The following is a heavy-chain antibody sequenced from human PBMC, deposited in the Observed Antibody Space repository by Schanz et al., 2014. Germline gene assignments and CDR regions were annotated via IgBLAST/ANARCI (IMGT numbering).Heavy chain of an antibody. CDR2: ISYDGSNK. V-gene: IGHV3-30*18. J-gene: IGHJ4*02. CDR3: AKDRGDGYSNGIFQY. CDR1: GFTFSSYG. D-gene: IGHD5-18*01. Sequence: VQLVESGGGVVQPGRSLRLSCAASGFTFSSYGMHWVRQSPGKGLEWVALISYDGSNKYYAESVKGRFTISRDNAKNTFYLHMNSLRNEDTAVYFCAKDRGDGYSNGIFQYWGLGTLVTVSS.